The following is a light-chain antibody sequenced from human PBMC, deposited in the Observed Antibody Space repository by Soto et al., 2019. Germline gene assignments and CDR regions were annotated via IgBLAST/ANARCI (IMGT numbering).Light chain of an antibody. V-gene: IGKV4-1*01. CDR1: QSILFTSNNKNY. Sequence: DIVMTQSPDSLAVSLGERDAINCKSSQSILFTSNNKNYLAWYQQKPGHPPKLLIYWASNRESGVADRFSGSGSWTDFTLTISSLQAEDVAVYYCQQYYTTPPYTFGQGTKVEIK. CDR2: WAS. CDR3: QQYYTTPPYT. J-gene: IGKJ2*01.